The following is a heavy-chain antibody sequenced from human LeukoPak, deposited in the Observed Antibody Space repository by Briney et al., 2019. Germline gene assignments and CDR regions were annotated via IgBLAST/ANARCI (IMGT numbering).Heavy chain of an antibody. CDR2: INPNIGDA. D-gene: IGHD2-21*02. Sequence: ASVKVSCKASGGTFSSYAISWVRQAPGQGLEWMGWINPNIGDASYAQKFQDRVTMTRDRSINTAYMELSRLTSDDTAVYYCARMALDGGDSIGFDSWGQGTLVTVPS. CDR3: ARMALDGGDSIGFDS. V-gene: IGHV1-2*02. CDR1: GGTFSSYA. J-gene: IGHJ5*01.